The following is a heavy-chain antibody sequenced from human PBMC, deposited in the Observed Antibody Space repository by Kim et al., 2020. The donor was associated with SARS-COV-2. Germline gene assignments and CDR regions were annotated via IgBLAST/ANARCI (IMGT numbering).Heavy chain of an antibody. V-gene: IGHV1-18*01. J-gene: IGHJ4*02. CDR1: GYTFTSYG. CDR3: ARDPRGWGDYDHHFDY. D-gene: IGHD4-17*01. CDR2: LSAYNGNT. Sequence: ASVKVSCKASGYTFTSYGISWVRQAPGQGLDWMGWLSAYNGNTNYAQKLQGRVTMTTDTSTSTAYMELRSLRSDDTAVYYCARDPRGWGDYDHHFDYWGQGTLVTVSS.